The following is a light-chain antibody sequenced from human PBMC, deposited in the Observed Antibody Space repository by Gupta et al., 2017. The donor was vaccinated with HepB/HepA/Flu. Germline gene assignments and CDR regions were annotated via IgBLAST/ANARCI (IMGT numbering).Light chain of an antibody. J-gene: IGLJ1*01. Sequence: SSVLPQPPSVSVAPGKTARSTCGGNNIGSKSVHWYQQKPGQAPVLVIYYDSDRPSGIPERFSGANSGSTATLTISRVEAGDEADYYCQGWDSSSDHYVFGTGTKVTVL. V-gene: IGLV3-21*04. CDR2: YDS. CDR1: NIGSKS. CDR3: QGWDSSSDHYV.